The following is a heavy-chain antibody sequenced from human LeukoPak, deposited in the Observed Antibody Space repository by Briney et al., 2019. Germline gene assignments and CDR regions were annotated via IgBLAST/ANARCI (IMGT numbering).Heavy chain of an antibody. CDR1: GYTFTGDY. CDR2: INPDSGDT. J-gene: IGHJ4*02. CDR3: ARILDYYYDSSGYYPIDN. V-gene: IGHV1-2*02. Sequence: GASVKVSCTASGYTFTGDYIHWVRQAPGQGLEWMGWINPDSGDTNYAQKFQGRVTMTRDTSISTAYMELSRLRSDDTAVYYCARILDYYYDSSGYYPIDNWGQGTLVTVSS. D-gene: IGHD3-22*01.